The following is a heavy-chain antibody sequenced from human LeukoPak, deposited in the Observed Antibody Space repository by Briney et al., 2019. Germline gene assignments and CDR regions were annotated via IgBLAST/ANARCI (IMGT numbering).Heavy chain of an antibody. CDR1: GFTFSSYW. V-gene: IGHV3-66*02. D-gene: IGHD3-16*01. CDR2: IYSDNT. Sequence: GGSLRLSCAAPGFTFSSYWMSWVRQAPGKGLEWVSFIYSDNTHYSDSVKGRFTISRDNSKNTVYLQMGSLRAEDMAVYYCARASYGFGNTWFDPWGQGTLVTVSS. CDR3: ARASYGFGNTWFDP. J-gene: IGHJ5*02.